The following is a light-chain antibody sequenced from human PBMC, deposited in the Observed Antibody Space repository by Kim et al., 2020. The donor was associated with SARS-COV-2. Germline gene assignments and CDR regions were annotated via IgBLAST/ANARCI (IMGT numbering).Light chain of an antibody. J-gene: IGLJ2*01. V-gene: IGLV1-44*01. CDR1: SATRRYKT. CDR2: SNN. CDR3: AAWDDSVDAVV. Sequence: RVPVTCYGTSATRRYKTINGYRHVPGTAANLLIYSNNHRPLVGPDRSSGSKSGTSAALASSGLQSEDEADDYCAAWDDSVDAVVFGGGTQLTVL.